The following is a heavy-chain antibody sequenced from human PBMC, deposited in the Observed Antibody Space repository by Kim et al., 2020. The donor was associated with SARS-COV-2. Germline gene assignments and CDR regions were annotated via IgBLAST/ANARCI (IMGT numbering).Heavy chain of an antibody. CDR2: MSSDGNNK. D-gene: IGHD6-19*01. CDR3: ARPYSSGWSYGLDV. V-gene: IGHV3-30-3*01. J-gene: IGHJ6*02. CDR1: GFTFSSYT. Sequence: GSLRLSCAASGFTFSSYTMHWVRQAPGEGLEWVAVMSSDGNNKYYADSVKGRFTISRDNSKNTLYLQMNSLRAEDTAVYYCARPYSSGWSYGLDVWGQGSTVTVSS.